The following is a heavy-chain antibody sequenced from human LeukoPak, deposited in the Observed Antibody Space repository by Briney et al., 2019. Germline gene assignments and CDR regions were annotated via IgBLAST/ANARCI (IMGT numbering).Heavy chain of an antibody. D-gene: IGHD5-12*01. Sequence: TASETLSLTCAVSGYSISSGYYWGWIRQPPGKGLEWIGSIYHSGSTYYNPSLKSRVTISVDTSKNQFSLKLSSVTAADTAVYYCARLGYSGYAYYMDVWGKGTTVTVPS. CDR1: GYSISSGYY. J-gene: IGHJ6*03. CDR2: IYHSGST. CDR3: ARLGYSGYAYYMDV. V-gene: IGHV4-38-2*01.